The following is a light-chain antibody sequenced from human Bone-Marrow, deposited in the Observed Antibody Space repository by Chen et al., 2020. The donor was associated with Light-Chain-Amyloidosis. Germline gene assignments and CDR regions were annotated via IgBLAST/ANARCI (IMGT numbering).Light chain of an antibody. V-gene: IGLV1-40*01. CDR3: QSYDTTLSGSV. J-gene: IGLJ2*01. Sequence: QSVLTQPPSVSGAPGQRVTISCSGSSSNVGAGYDVQWYQQLPETAPKLLIYGNNDRTSGVPDRFSGAKAGTSASLVITGLQAEDEAGYYCQSYDTTLSGSVFGGGTKLTVL. CDR2: GNN. CDR1: SSNVGAGYD.